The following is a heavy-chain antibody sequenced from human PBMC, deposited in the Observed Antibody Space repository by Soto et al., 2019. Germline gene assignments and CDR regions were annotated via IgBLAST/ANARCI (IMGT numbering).Heavy chain of an antibody. V-gene: IGHV1-18*01. CDR3: ARRQWLVGGYYYGLDV. J-gene: IGHJ6*02. D-gene: IGHD6-19*01. Sequence: QVQLVQSGAEVKKPGASVKVSCKASGYTFTSYGISWVRQAPGQGLEWMGWTSAYNGNTNYAQKLQGRVTMTTDTSTSTAYLELRSMRSDDTAVYYCARRQWLVGGYYYGLDVWGQGTTVTVSS. CDR2: TSAYNGNT. CDR1: GYTFTSYG.